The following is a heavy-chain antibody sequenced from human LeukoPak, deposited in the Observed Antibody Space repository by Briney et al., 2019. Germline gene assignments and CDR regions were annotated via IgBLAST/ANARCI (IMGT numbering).Heavy chain of an antibody. CDR2: INHSGST. CDR1: GGSFSGYY. D-gene: IGHD3-10*01. V-gene: IGHV4-34*01. CDR3: ARGFGELRYFDY. Sequence: SETLSLTCAVYGGSFSGYYWSWIRQPPGKGLEWIGEINHSGSTNYNPSLKSRVTISVDTSKNQFSLKLSSVTAADTAVYYCARGFGELRYFDYWGQGTLVTASS. J-gene: IGHJ4*02.